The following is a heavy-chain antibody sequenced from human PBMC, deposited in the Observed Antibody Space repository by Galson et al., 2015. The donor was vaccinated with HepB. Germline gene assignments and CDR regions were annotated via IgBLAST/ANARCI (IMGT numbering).Heavy chain of an antibody. CDR2: IIPIVGVP. V-gene: IGHV1-69*10. J-gene: IGHJ5*01. D-gene: IGHD2/OR15-2a*01. CDR3: ASYFFTDSHNHEPGFNWFDS. CDR1: GGNFTTHT. Sequence: SVKVSCKASGGNFTTHTLSWVRQAPGQGLEWMGGIIPIVGVPNYAQNFQDRLTITAAKSTNMAYMELSDLRSEDTAVYYCASYFFTDSHNHEPGFNWFDSWGQGALVTVSS.